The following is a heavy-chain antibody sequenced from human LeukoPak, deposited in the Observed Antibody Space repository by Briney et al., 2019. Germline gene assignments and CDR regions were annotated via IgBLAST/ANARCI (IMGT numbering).Heavy chain of an antibody. CDR1: GYTFTSYD. Sequence: ASVKVSCKASGYTFTSYDINWVRQATGQGLEWMGWMNPNSGNTGYAQKFQGRVTMTRNTSISTAYMELSSLRSEDTAVYCCARSRRSVVATIYHYYFDYWGQGTLVTVSS. D-gene: IGHD5-12*01. CDR2: MNPNSGNT. CDR3: ARSRRSVVATIYHYYFDY. V-gene: IGHV1-8*01. J-gene: IGHJ4*02.